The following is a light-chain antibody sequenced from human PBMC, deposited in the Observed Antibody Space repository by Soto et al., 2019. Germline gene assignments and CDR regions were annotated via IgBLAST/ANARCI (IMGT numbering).Light chain of an antibody. J-gene: IGKJ1*01. CDR3: HQVYTYPRT. CDR1: QGVRSY. Sequence: IQLTQSPSSLSASVGDRVTITCRASQGVRSYLAWFQQRPGKAPKLLIFGASTLQNGVPARFSGGGFGTEFTLTITSLQTEDFATYHCHQVYTYPRTFGQGTKV. V-gene: IGKV1-9*01. CDR2: GAS.